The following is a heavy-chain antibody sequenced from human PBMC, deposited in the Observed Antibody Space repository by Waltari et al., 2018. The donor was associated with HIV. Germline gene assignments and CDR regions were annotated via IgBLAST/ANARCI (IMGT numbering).Heavy chain of an antibody. CDR2: ISGSGGST. CDR1: GFPFSSYA. V-gene: IGHV3-23*01. D-gene: IGHD3-3*01. J-gene: IGHJ4*02. Sequence: EVQLLESGGGLVQPGGSLRLSCAASGFPFSSYAMSWVRPAPGKGLEWVSAISGSGGSTHYADSVKGRFTISRDNSKSTLYLQMNSLRAEDTAVYYCAGFLEWSTPLDYFDYWGQGTLVTVSS. CDR3: AGFLEWSTPLDYFDY.